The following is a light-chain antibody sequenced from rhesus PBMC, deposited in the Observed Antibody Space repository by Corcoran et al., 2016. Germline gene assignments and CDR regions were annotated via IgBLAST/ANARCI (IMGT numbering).Light chain of an antibody. CDR3: LQHSNWPQT. Sequence: EIVMTQSPATLSLSPGERATLSCRASRSVNSSLAWYQQKPGRAPSLLIYGASSRATCIPDGISGSGAGTAFTLTISSLEPEDVAVYYCLQHSNWPQTFGQGTKVEIK. V-gene: IGKV3-24*01. CDR2: GAS. CDR1: RSVNSS. J-gene: IGKJ1*01.